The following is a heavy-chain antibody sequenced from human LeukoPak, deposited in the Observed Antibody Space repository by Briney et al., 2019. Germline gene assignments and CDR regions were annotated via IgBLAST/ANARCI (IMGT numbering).Heavy chain of an antibody. CDR3: ARKPTRRYYYDSSGPTKGWFDP. Sequence: GGSLRLSCAASGFTVSSNYMSWVRQAPGKGLEWVSVIYSGGSTYYADSVKGRFTISRDNPKNTLHLEMNSLRAEDTAVYYCARKPTRRYYYDSSGPTKGWFDPWGQGTLVTVSS. CDR1: GFTVSSNY. J-gene: IGHJ5*02. D-gene: IGHD3-22*01. V-gene: IGHV3-53*01. CDR2: IYSGGST.